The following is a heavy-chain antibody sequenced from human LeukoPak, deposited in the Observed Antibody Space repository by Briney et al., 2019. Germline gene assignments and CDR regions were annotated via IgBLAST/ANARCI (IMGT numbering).Heavy chain of an antibody. J-gene: IGHJ3*02. D-gene: IGHD4-17*01. CDR3: ARDFSPTVIDPDAFDI. CDR1: GFSFSSYN. Sequence: PGGSLRLSCAASGFSFSSYNMNWVRQAPGKGLEWVSFISTSSETIYYADSVKGRFTISRDNAKNSLYLQMNSLRAEDTAVYYCARDFSPTVIDPDAFDIWGQGTMVTVSS. CDR2: ISTSSETI. V-gene: IGHV3-48*04.